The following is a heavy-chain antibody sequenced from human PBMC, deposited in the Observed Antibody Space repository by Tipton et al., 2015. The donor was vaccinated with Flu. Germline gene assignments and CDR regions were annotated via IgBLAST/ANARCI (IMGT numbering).Heavy chain of an antibody. V-gene: IGHV4-39*07. D-gene: IGHD2-21*01. CDR2: VFHSGLT. CDR3: ARDYGGHIYY. J-gene: IGHJ4*02. CDR1: GGSINSTTYY. Sequence: TLSLTCTVSGGSINSTTYYWGWVRQPPGKGLEWIATVFHSGLTYYNPSLKSRVSISIDTSKNQFSLRMNSVTAADSAVYYCARDYGGHIYYWGQGTLVTVSS.